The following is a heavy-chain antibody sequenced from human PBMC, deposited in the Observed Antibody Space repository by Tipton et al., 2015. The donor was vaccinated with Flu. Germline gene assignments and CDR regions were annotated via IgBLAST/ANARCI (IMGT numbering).Heavy chain of an antibody. D-gene: IGHD3-10*01. CDR1: GGSICSHY. CDR2: TYFTGST. V-gene: IGHV4-59*08. J-gene: IGHJ4*02. CDR3: ARSYNSGAGSYYGY. Sequence: TLSLTCTVSGGSICSHYWSWIRQPPGKGLEWIGYTYFTGSTKYSSSLKSRVTISVDTSKNQFSLKLSSVTAADTAVYYCARSYNSGAGSYYGYWGQGTLVTVSS.